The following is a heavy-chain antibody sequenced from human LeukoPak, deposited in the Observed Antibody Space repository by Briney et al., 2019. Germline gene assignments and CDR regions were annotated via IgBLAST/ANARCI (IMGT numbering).Heavy chain of an antibody. J-gene: IGHJ4*02. CDR1: GYTFTSYG. CDR3: ARADSRSGRGPFDY. D-gene: IGHD1-26*01. CDR2: ISAYNGNT. Sequence: GASVKVSCKASGYTFTSYGISWVRQAPGQGLEWMGWISAYNGNTNYAQKLQGRVTMTTDTSTSTAYMELRSLRSDDTAVYYCARADSRSGRGPFDYWGQGTLVTVSS. V-gene: IGHV1-18*01.